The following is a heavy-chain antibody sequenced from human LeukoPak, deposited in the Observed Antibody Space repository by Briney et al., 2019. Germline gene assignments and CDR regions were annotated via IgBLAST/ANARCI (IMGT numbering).Heavy chain of an antibody. CDR1: GFTFSSYA. CDR3: AKDVKEYYYDSSGLH. CDR2: ISGSGGST. V-gene: IGHV3-23*01. D-gene: IGHD3-22*01. Sequence: GGSLRLSCAASGFTFSSYAMSWVRQAPGKGLEWVSAISGSGGSTYYVDSVKGRFTISRDNSKNTLYLQMNSLRAEDTAVYYCAKDVKEYYYDSSGLHWGQGTLVTVSS. J-gene: IGHJ4*02.